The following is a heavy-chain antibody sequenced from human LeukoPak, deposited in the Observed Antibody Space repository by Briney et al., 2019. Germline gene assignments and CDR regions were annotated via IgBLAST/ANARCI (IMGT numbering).Heavy chain of an antibody. CDR1: GFIFNNYA. D-gene: IGHD3-10*01. V-gene: IGHV3-23*01. Sequence: GGTLRLSCAASGFIFNNYALSWVRQTPGKGLEWVSAISGSGRNTYYADSVKGRFTISRDNSKNTLYLQMNRLRAEDTAMYYCVKDRVDGSGSQFDYWGQGTLVTVSS. CDR3: VKDRVDGSGSQFDY. CDR2: ISGSGRNT. J-gene: IGHJ4*02.